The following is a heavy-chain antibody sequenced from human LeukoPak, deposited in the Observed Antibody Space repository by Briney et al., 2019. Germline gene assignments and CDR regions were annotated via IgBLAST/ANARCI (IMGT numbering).Heavy chain of an antibody. D-gene: IGHD3-9*01. J-gene: IGHJ4*02. CDR1: GFPLSTSGVG. CDR3: ARTYYDILTGYSGFDY. V-gene: IGHV2-5*02. CDR2: IYWDDDK. Sequence: GSGPTLVKPTQTLTLTCTFSGFPLSTSGVGVGWIRQPPGKALEWLALIYWDDDKRYSPSLKSRLTITKDTSKNQVVLTMTNMDPVDTATYYCARTYYDILTGYSGFDYWGQGTLVTVSS.